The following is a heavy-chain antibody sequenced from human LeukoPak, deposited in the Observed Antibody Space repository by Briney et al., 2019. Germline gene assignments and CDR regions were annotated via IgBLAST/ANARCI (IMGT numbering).Heavy chain of an antibody. V-gene: IGHV4-39*07. CDR2: IYYSGST. Sequence: ASETLSLTCTVSGGSISSSSYYWGWIRQPPGKGPEWIGSIYYSGSTYYNPSLKSRVTISVDTSKNQFSLKLSSVTAADTAVYYCARDSHSGYDYDYWGQGTLVTVSS. CDR1: GGSISSSSYY. J-gene: IGHJ4*02. CDR3: ARDSHSGYDYDY. D-gene: IGHD5-12*01.